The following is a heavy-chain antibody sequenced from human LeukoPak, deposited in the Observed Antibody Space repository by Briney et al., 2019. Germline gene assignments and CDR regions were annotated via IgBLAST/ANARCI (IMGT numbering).Heavy chain of an antibody. D-gene: IGHD3-10*01. V-gene: IGHV3-48*01. J-gene: IGHJ4*02. Sequence: GGSLRLSCAASGFTFSSYSMNWVRQAPGKGLEWVSYISSSSTIYYADSVKGRFTISRDNAKNSLYLQMNSLRAEDTAVYYCARSYSRGFDYWGQGTLVTVSS. CDR1: GFTFSSYS. CDR3: ARSYSRGFDY. CDR2: ISSSSTI.